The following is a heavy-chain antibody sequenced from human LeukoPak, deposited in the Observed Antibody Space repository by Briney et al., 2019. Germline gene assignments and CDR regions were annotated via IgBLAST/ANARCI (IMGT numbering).Heavy chain of an antibody. V-gene: IGHV3-48*04. CDR3: ARFGSRYGMDV. J-gene: IGHJ6*02. CDR1: GFTFSSYS. D-gene: IGHD3-10*01. Sequence: GGSLRLSCAASGFTFSSYSMNWVRQAPGKGLEWVSYIGSSSSTIYYADSVKGRFTISRDNAKNSLYLQMNSLRAEDTAVYYCARFGSRYGMDVWGQGTTVTVSS. CDR2: IGSSSSTI.